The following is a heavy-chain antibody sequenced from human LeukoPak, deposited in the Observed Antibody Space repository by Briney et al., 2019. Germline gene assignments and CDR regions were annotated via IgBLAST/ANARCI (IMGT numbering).Heavy chain of an antibody. CDR1: GYTFTIYG. CDR3: ARDQITMVRGVIQSDY. Sequence: ASVKVSFKASGYTFTIYGISWVRQAPGQGREWMGWISAYNGNTNYARKLQGRVTITTDTSTSTAYMELRSLRSDDTAVYYCARDQITMVRGVIQSDYWGQGTLVTVSS. D-gene: IGHD3-10*01. CDR2: ISAYNGNT. J-gene: IGHJ4*02. V-gene: IGHV1-18*04.